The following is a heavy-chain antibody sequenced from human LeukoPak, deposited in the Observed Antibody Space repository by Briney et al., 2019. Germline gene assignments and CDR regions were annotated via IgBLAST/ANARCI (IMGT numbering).Heavy chain of an antibody. J-gene: IGHJ4*02. Sequence: PGGSLRLSCVDSGFTFSTSSMSWVRQAAGKGLEWVSYIDRNSATIYYADSVRGRFTISRDNAENSLHLQMNSLTDEDTAVYYSARAPMVRGVITAFDQWGQGTLVTVRS. V-gene: IGHV3-48*02. CDR1: GFTFSTSS. CDR2: IDRNSATI. D-gene: IGHD3-10*01. CDR3: ARAPMVRGVITAFDQ.